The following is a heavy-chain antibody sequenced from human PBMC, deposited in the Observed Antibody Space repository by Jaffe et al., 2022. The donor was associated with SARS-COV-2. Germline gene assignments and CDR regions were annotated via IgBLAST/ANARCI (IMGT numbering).Heavy chain of an antibody. D-gene: IGHD2-2*01. CDR3: ARTRPHCSSTSCNLYYYYYMDV. J-gene: IGHJ6*03. V-gene: IGHV2-26*01. CDR1: GFSLSNARMG. Sequence: QVTLKESGPVLVKPTETLTLTCTVSGFSLSNARMGVSWIRQPPGKALEWLAHIFSNDEKSYSTSLKSRLTISKDTSKSQVVLTMTNMDPVDTATYYCARTRPHCSSTSCNLYYYYYMDVWGKGTTVTVSS. CDR2: IFSNDEK.